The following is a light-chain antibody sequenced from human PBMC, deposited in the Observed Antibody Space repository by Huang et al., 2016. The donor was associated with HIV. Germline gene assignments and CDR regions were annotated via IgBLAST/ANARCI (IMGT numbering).Light chain of an antibody. CDR1: QSVRSN. J-gene: IGKJ1*01. Sequence: EIVMTQSPATLSVSPGERATLSCRASQSVRSNLAWYQQKPGQAPRLLSYGASTRATGIPARFSGSGSGTEFTLTISSLQSEDFAVYYCQQYNNWPRTFGQGTKVEIK. V-gene: IGKV3-15*01. CDR2: GAS. CDR3: QQYNNWPRT.